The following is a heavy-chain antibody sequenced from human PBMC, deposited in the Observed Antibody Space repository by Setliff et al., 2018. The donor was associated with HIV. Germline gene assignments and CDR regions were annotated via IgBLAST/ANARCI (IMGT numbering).Heavy chain of an antibody. J-gene: IGHJ4*02. Sequence: GGSLRLSCVVSGFTFSHCGMHWVRQAPGKGLEWVTFIASDVSKTHIADSVKGRFTISRDNSKNMLYLQMNSLSADDTAVYYCTRDPTPKELWFFSGYYSDYWGQGTLVTVSS. CDR1: GFTFSHCG. V-gene: IGHV3-30*02. CDR3: TRDPTPKELWFFSGYYSDY. D-gene: IGHD3-10*01. CDR2: IASDVSKT.